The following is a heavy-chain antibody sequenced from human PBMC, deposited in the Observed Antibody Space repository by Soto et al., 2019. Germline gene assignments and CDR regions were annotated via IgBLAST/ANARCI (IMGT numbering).Heavy chain of an antibody. J-gene: IGHJ4*02. V-gene: IGHV3-11*05. CDR3: ARARGSYSFDY. CDR1: GFTFTDYY. Sequence: GGSLRLSCAASGFTFTDYYVGLIRQAPGKGLECVSYISGSSSDTNYADSVKGRFTISRDNAKNSLYLHMNSLRAEDTAVYYCARARGSYSFDYWGQGTLVTVSS. CDR2: ISGSSSDT. D-gene: IGHD1-26*01.